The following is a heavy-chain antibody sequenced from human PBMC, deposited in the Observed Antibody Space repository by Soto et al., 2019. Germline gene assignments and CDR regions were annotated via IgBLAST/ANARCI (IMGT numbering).Heavy chain of an antibody. Sequence: GGSLRLSCAASGFTFSSYGMHWVRQAPGKGLEWVAVISYDGGNTYYADSVKGRFTISRDNSKNTLYLQMNSLRAEDTAVYYCARATGADKEDYWGQGTLVTVSS. CDR2: ISYDGGNT. J-gene: IGHJ4*02. CDR1: GFTFSSYG. V-gene: IGHV3-30*03. CDR3: ARATGADKEDY. D-gene: IGHD3-10*01.